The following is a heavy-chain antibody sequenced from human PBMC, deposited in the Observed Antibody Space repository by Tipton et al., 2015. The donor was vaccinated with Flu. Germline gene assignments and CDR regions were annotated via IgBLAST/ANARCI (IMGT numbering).Heavy chain of an antibody. J-gene: IGHJ4*02. CDR1: GGSISSSRYY. Sequence: TLSLTCTVSGGSISSSRYYWGWIRQPPGKGLEWIGSIYHSGTAYYNPSLKSRVTISVDTSKDQISLKLSSVTAADTAVYYCARDYYDSSGYYYQDWGQGTLVTVSS. CDR2: IYHSGTA. CDR3: ARDYYDSSGYYYQD. D-gene: IGHD3-22*01. V-gene: IGHV4-39*07.